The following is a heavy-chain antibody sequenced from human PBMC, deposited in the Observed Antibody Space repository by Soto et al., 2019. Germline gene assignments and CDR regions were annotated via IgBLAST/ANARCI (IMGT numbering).Heavy chain of an antibody. CDR2: ISSGSNT. CDR1: GFPFSSYA. D-gene: IGHD2-8*02. CDR3: AQASATGKSDGMDV. V-gene: IGHV3-23*01. J-gene: IGHJ6*02. Sequence: EVQLLESGGGLVQPGGSLRLSCVASGFPFSSYAMSWVRQTTGRGLECVSSISSGSNTYYTDSVRVRFTISKDNSKNSLYLQMSSLKADDTRLYDCAQASATGKSDGMDVWGQGTKVSVSS.